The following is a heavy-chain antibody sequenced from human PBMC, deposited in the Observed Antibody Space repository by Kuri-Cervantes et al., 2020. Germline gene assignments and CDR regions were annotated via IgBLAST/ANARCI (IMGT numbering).Heavy chain of an antibody. CDR1: GFTVSSNH. Sequence: GGSLRLSCAASGFTVSSNHMSWVRQAPGKGLEWVSVIYSGGSTYYADSVKGRFTISRDNSKNTLYLQMNSLRAEDTAVYYCARSYSGSWGLSYWGQGTLVTVSS. CDR2: IYSGGST. V-gene: IGHV3-53*01. D-gene: IGHD1-26*01. J-gene: IGHJ4*02. CDR3: ARSYSGSWGLSY.